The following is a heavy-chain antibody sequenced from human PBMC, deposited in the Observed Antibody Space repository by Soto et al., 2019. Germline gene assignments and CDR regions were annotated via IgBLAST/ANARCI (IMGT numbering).Heavy chain of an antibody. J-gene: IGHJ4*02. Sequence: QVQLQESGPGLVKPSQTLSLTCTVSGASISSGAYYWSWIRQQPGKGLEWVGYIYYTGNSYYNPSPKRRISMSIDTSNNQFSLRLSSVTAAATAVYYCAAGSGTHYSVATGFDFWGLGTLVTVSP. D-gene: IGHD3-10*01. V-gene: IGHV4-31*03. CDR1: GASISSGAYY. CDR3: AAGSGTHYSVATGFDF. CDR2: IYYTGNS.